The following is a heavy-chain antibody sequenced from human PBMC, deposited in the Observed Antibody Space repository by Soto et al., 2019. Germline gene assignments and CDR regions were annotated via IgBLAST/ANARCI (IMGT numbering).Heavy chain of an antibody. CDR2: INAGNGNT. Sequence: ASVKVSCKASGYTFTSYAMHWVRQAPGQRLEWMGWINAGNGNTKYSQKLQGRVTVTRDTSTSTAYMELRSLRSDDTAVYYCARGRYGDYWGQGALVTVSS. V-gene: IGHV1-3*01. D-gene: IGHD1-1*01. CDR1: GYTFTSYA. J-gene: IGHJ4*02. CDR3: ARGRYGDY.